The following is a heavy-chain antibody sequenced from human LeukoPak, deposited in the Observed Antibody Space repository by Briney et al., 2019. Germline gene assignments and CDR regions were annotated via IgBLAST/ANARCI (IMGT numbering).Heavy chain of an antibody. CDR1: GYTFTSYD. Sequence: SVKVSCKASGYTFTSYDINWVRQAPGQGLEWMGGIIPIFGTANYAQKFQGRVTITADESRSTAYMELSSLRSEDTAVYYCARGSHNAYYYDSSGYSLDAFDIWGQGTMVTVSS. D-gene: IGHD3-22*01. J-gene: IGHJ3*02. CDR3: ARGSHNAYYYDSSGYSLDAFDI. CDR2: IIPIFGTA. V-gene: IGHV1-69*13.